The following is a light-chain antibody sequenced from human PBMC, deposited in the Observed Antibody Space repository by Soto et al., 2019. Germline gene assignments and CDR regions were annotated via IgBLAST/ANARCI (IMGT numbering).Light chain of an antibody. J-gene: IGLJ1*01. CDR2: DVS. Sequence: QSVLTQPASVSGSPGQSITISCTGTSSDVGAYNYDSWYQQHHPGEAPKLIIYDVSHRPSGVSNRFSGSKSGNTASLTISGLQTEDVADYYCSSYTSATTYVFGTGTKVTVL. CDR1: SSDVGAYNY. CDR3: SSYTSATTYV. V-gene: IGLV2-14*03.